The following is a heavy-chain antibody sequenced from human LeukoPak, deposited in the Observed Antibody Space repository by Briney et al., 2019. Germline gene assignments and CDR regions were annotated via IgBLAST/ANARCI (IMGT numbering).Heavy chain of an antibody. J-gene: IGHJ6*02. CDR1: GGSISSYY. V-gene: IGHV4-59*01. CDR2: IYYSGST. CDR3: ARGGPGGYSYGYGSYYYYGMDV. Sequence: RASETLSLTCTVSGGSISSYYWSWIRQPPGKGLEWIGYIYYSGSTNYNPSLKSRVTISVDTSKNQFSLKLSSVTAADTAVYYCARGGPGGYSYGYGSYYYYGMDVWGQGTTVTVSS. D-gene: IGHD5-18*01.